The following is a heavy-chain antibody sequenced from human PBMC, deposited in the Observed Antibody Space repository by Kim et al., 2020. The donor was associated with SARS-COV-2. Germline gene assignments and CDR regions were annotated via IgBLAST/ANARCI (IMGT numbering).Heavy chain of an antibody. Sequence: GGSLRLSCVASGLTFTNYGMHWVRQAPGKGLEWVSFISKDGSDTYYADSVNGRFTISRDISTMTVYLQMNSLRHEDTAAYYCAKGVLGHYYALDVWGQVT. V-gene: IGHV3-30*18. CDR1: GLTFTNYG. CDR2: ISKDGSDT. CDR3: AKGVLGHYYALDV. J-gene: IGHJ6*02.